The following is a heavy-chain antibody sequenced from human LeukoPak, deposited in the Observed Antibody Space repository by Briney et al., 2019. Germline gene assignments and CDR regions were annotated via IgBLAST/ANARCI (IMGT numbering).Heavy chain of an antibody. V-gene: IGHV3-23*01. CDR2: ISGSGGSR. CDR1: GFTFSRNV. Sequence: PGGSLRLSCAAAGFTFSRNVMSWVRQAPGKGLEWVSGISGSGGSRYYADSVKGRFTISRDNSKNTLYLEMNSLRAEDTAVYYCANVRFLEWLSYSDNWGQGTLVTVSS. D-gene: IGHD3-3*01. CDR3: ANVRFLEWLSYSDN. J-gene: IGHJ4*02.